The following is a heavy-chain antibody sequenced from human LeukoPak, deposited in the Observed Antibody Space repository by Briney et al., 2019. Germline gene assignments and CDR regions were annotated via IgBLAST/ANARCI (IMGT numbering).Heavy chain of an antibody. D-gene: IGHD1-26*01. Sequence: GGSLRLSCAASGFTFSSYAMSWVRQAPGKGLEWVSAISGSGGSTYYADSVKGRFTISRDDAKNTLYLQMNSLRAEDTAVYYCIRVQVGSTGFDYWGQGTLVTVSS. CDR1: GFTFSSYA. J-gene: IGHJ4*02. V-gene: IGHV3-23*01. CDR3: IRVQVGSTGFDY. CDR2: ISGSGGST.